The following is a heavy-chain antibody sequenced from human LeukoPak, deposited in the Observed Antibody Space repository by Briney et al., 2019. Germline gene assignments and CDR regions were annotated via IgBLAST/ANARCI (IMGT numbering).Heavy chain of an antibody. CDR1: GFTFSSYS. J-gene: IGHJ4*02. CDR3: AREGGYCSSTSCSWSH. CDR2: ISSSSSYI. V-gene: IGHV3-21*01. Sequence: GGSLRLSCAASGFTFSSYSMNWVRQAPGKGLEWVSSISSSSSYIYYADSVKGRSTTSRDNAKNSLYLQMNSLRAEDTAVYYCAREGGYCSSTSCSWSHWGQGTLVTVSS. D-gene: IGHD2-2*01.